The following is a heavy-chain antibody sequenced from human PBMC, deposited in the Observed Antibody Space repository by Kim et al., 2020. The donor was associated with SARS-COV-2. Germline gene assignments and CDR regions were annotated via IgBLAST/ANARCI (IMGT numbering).Heavy chain of an antibody. V-gene: IGHV3-48*04. CDR1: GFTFSSYS. CDR2: ISSSSSTI. D-gene: IGHD3-10*01. CDR3: ARALYYYGSGGGLDY. Sequence: GGSLRLSCAASGFTFSSYSMNWVRQAPGKGLEWVSYISSSSSTIYYADSVKGRFTISRDNAKNSLYLQMNSLRAEDTAVYYCARALYYYGSGGGLDYWGQGTLVTVSS. J-gene: IGHJ4*02.